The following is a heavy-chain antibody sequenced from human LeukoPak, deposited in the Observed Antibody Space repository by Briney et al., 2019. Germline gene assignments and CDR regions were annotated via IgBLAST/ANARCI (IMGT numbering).Heavy chain of an antibody. J-gene: IGHJ4*02. CDR3: AKHLGEGYCSGGSCFSGFNY. Sequence: GGSLRLSCAASGFTSSNYDMHWVRQAPGKGLEWVAVISYDGSNKYYADSVKGRFTISRDNSKNTLCLQMDSLRAEDTAVFYCAKHLGEGYCSGGSCFSGFNYWGQGTLVTVSS. CDR2: ISYDGSNK. D-gene: IGHD2-15*01. V-gene: IGHV3-30*18. CDR1: GFTSSNYD.